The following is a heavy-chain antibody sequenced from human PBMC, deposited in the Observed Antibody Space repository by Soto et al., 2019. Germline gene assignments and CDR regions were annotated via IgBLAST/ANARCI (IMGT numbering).Heavy chain of an antibody. Sequence: PSETLSLTCTVSGGSISSYYWSWIRQPAGKGLEWIGRIYTSGSTNYNPSLKSRVTMSVDTTKNQFSLKLSTVTAADTAVYYCAREVHGSGWYTLLDYWGQGTLVTVS. J-gene: IGHJ4*02. CDR3: AREVHGSGWYTLLDY. D-gene: IGHD6-19*01. CDR1: GGSISSYY. V-gene: IGHV4-4*07. CDR2: IYTSGST.